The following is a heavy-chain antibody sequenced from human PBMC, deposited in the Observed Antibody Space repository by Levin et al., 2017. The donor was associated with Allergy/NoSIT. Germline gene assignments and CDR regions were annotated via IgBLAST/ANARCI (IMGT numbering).Heavy chain of an antibody. Sequence: GESLKISCKGSGYSFTSYWIGWVRQMPGKGLEWMGIIYPGDSDTRYSPSFQGQVTISADKSISTAYLQWSSLKASDTAMYYCARLSVVVVAATSYYFDYWGQGTLVTVSS. CDR1: GYSFTSYW. V-gene: IGHV5-51*01. J-gene: IGHJ4*02. D-gene: IGHD2-15*01. CDR3: ARLSVVVVAATSYYFDY. CDR2: IYPGDSDT.